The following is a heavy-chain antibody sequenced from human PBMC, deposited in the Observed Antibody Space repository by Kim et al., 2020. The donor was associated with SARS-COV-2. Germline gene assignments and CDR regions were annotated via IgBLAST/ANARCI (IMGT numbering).Heavy chain of an antibody. V-gene: IGHV3-33*01. D-gene: IGHD3-16*02. J-gene: IGHJ6*02. CDR1: GFTFSSYG. CDR2: IWYDGSNK. Sequence: GGSLRLSCAASGFTFSSYGMHWVRQAPGKGLEWVAVIWYDGSNKYYADSVKGRFTISRDNSKNTLYLQMNSLRAEDTAVYYCARDRLSRLMITFGGVIDYGMDVWGQGPTVTVSS. CDR3: ARDRLSRLMITFGGVIDYGMDV.